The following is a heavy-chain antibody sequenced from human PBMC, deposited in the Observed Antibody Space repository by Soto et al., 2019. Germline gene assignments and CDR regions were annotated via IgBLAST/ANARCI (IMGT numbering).Heavy chain of an antibody. CDR1: GYSFTSYG. Sequence: QIQLVQSGAEVKKPGASVKVSCKASGYSFTSYGITWVRQAPGQGPEWLGWITAENGNTNYAQKFQGRGTMTTDTATNTAYMELRGLRSDDTAVYYCARVVLGWLPASGFDYWGQGTLVTVSS. CDR3: ARVVLGWLPASGFDY. V-gene: IGHV1-18*04. J-gene: IGHJ4*02. CDR2: ITAENGNT. D-gene: IGHD3-3*01.